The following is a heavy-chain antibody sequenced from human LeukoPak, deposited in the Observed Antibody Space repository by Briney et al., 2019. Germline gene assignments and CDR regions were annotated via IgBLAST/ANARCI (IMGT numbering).Heavy chain of an antibody. J-gene: IGHJ4*02. V-gene: IGHV3-21*01. D-gene: IGHD3-22*01. CDR2: ITSSSSYI. CDR3: ARDGLYYDSSGLDY. Sequence: AGGSLRLSCAASECTLSGYGMNWVRQAPGKGLEWVSSITSSSSYIYYADSVKGRFTISRDNAKNSLYLQMNSLRAEDTAVYYCARDGLYYDSSGLDYWGQGTLVTVSS. CDR1: ECTLSGYG.